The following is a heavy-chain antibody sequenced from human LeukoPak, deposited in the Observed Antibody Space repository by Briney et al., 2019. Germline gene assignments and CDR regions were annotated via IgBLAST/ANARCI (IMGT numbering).Heavy chain of an antibody. CDR3: ARGGDILTGPGLIDY. V-gene: IGHV4-4*07. J-gene: IGHJ4*02. CDR2: IYTSGST. Sequence: SETLSLTCTVSGGSISSYYWSWIRQPAGKGLEWIGRIYTSGSTNYNPSLKSRVTMSVDTSKNQFSLKLSSVTGADTAVYYCARGGDILTGPGLIDYWGQGTLVTVSS. D-gene: IGHD3-9*01. CDR1: GGSISSYY.